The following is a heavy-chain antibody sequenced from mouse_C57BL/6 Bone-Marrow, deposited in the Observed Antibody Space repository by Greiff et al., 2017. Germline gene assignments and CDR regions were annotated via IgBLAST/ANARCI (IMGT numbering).Heavy chain of an antibody. D-gene: IGHD2-4*01. Sequence: EVKLVESGPELVKPGASVKISCKASGYSFTDYYMNWVKQSNGKSLEWIGVINPNYGTTSYNQKFKGKATLTVDQSSSTAYMQLNSLTSEDSAVYYCARGYDYDYAMDYWGQGTSVTVSS. CDR3: ARGYDYDYAMDY. J-gene: IGHJ4*01. CDR1: GYSFTDYY. V-gene: IGHV1-39*01. CDR2: INPNYGTT.